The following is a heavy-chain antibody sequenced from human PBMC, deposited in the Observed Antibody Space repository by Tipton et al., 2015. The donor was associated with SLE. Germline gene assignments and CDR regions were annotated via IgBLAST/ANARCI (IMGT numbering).Heavy chain of an antibody. CDR1: GYSISSGYY. CDR3: ANLRFLEWLCPLGC. CDR2: IYHSGST. Sequence: TLSLTCTVSGYSISSGYYWGWIRQPPGKGLEWIGSIYHSGSTYYNPSLKSRVTISVDTSKDQFSLKLSSVTAADTAVYYCANLRFLEWLCPLGCWGQGTLVTVSS. D-gene: IGHD3-3*01. V-gene: IGHV4-38-2*02. J-gene: IGHJ4*02.